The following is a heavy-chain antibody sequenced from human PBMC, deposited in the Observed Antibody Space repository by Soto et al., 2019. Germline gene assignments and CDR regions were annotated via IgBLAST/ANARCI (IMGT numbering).Heavy chain of an antibody. CDR1: GGSITSNW. Sequence: QVQLQESGPGLMKPSGTLSLTCAVSGGSITSNWWSWVRQPPGKGLEWIAEIFHTGSANYNPSLMSRLTISMDKSKNHLSLNLNSVTAADTAVYYCARPIAVSGTRGFDHWGQGTLVTVSS. CDR2: IFHTGSA. D-gene: IGHD2-21*01. V-gene: IGHV4-4*02. J-gene: IGHJ4*02. CDR3: ARPIAVSGTRGFDH.